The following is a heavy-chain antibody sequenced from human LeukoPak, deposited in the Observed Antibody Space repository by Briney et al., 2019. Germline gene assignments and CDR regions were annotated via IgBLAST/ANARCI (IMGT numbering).Heavy chain of an antibody. CDR2: VNDSGNT. D-gene: IGHD1-26*01. V-gene: IGHV4-34*01. J-gene: IGHJ5*02. CDR1: VVTFSDYY. Sequence: NSSETLSLTCAVYVVTFSDYYWTWLRQSPGKGLEWIGKVNDSGNTNVNPSLRSRVIISADTSNNQFSLKLISVTAADTAVYYCARGQGATVPQVGKNWFDPWGQGTLVSVSP. CDR3: ARGQGATVPQVGKNWFDP.